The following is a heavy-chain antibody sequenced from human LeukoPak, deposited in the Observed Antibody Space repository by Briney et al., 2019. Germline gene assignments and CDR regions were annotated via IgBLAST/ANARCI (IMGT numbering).Heavy chain of an antibody. CDR2: MNPNSGRT. CDR3: ARDQGGWFDP. D-gene: IGHD3-16*01. V-gene: IGHV1-8*01. CDR1: GYTLTSYD. J-gene: IGHJ5*02. Sequence: ASVKVSCKASGYTLTSYDINWVRQATGQGLEWMGWMNPNSGRTGYAQNFQGRITITRNTSISTAYMELSRLRSDDMAVYYCARDQGGWFDPWGQGTLVTVSS.